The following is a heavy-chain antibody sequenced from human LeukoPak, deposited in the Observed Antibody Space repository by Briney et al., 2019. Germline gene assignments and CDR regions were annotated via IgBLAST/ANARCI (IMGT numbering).Heavy chain of an antibody. CDR3: ATTPTGGGQPMDV. CDR1: GFTFSDYY. Sequence: GGSLRLSCAASGFTFSDYYMSWIRQAPGKGLEWVSYISSSGSTIYYADSVKGRSTISRDNAKNSLYLQVNSLRAEDTAVYYCATTPTGGGQPMDVWGKGTTVTVSS. CDR2: ISSSGSTI. J-gene: IGHJ6*03. D-gene: IGHD2-15*01. V-gene: IGHV3-11*04.